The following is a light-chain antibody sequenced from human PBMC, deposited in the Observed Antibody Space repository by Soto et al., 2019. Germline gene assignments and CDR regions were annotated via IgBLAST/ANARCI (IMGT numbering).Light chain of an antibody. CDR3: HQYNSY. CDR1: ESIATW. J-gene: IGKJ2*01. V-gene: IGKV1-5*01. Sequence: DVHMTQSPSTLSASVGDRVTITCRASESIATWLAWYQQKPGKAPKLLIYDASHLETGVPSRFSGAGSGTEFTLTISGLQPDDFATYYCHQYNSYFGQGTRLEI. CDR2: DAS.